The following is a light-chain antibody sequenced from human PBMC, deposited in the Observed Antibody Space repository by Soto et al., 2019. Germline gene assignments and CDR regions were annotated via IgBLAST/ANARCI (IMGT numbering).Light chain of an antibody. J-gene: IGLJ2*01. CDR1: RGSVASNY. V-gene: IGLV6-57*03. Sequence: NFMLTQPHSVSESPGKTITISCARSRGSVASNYVQWFQQRPGSAPTTIIYRDDQRPSGVPDRFSASVDSSSNSASLTISGLKTEDEADYYCQSYDRTNVVFGGGTKVPS. CDR2: RDD. CDR3: QSYDRTNVV.